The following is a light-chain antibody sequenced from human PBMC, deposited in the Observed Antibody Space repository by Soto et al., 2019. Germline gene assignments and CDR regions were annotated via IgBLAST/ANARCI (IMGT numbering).Light chain of an antibody. CDR1: QSVRSN. J-gene: IGKJ2*01. CDR2: GAS. Sequence: EIVMTHSPATLSVSPGERATLSCSASQSVRSNLAWFQQKPGQAPRLLIYGASTRATGIPARFSGSGSGTEFTLTISSLQSEDFAIYYCQQYINWPPYTFGQGTRLEIK. V-gene: IGKV3-15*01. CDR3: QQYINWPPYT.